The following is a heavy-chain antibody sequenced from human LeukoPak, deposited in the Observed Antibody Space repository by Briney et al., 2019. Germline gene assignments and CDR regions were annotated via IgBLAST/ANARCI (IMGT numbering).Heavy chain of an antibody. CDR1: GGTLNNYT. V-gene: IGHV1-2*02. CDR3: ARDERYDRSGYPFDY. Sequence: GSSVKVSCKASGGTLNNYTISWVRQAPGQGLEWMGWLNPNSGDTNYAQKFQGRVTMTRDTSISTAYMELSRLRSDDTAVYYCARDERYDRSGYPFDYWGRGTLVSVSS. D-gene: IGHD3-22*01. CDR2: LNPNSGDT. J-gene: IGHJ4*02.